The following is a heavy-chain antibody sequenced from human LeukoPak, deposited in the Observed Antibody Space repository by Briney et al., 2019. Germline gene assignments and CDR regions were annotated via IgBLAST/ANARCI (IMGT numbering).Heavy chain of an antibody. Sequence: GGSLRLSCAASAFTFSSYAMSWVRQAPGKGLEWVSAISGRSSHIYYGESVKGRFTISRDNAKNSLYLQMDSLGVEDTAVYYCGRAFPPLRTSSAGDLWGQGTLVIVSS. CDR2: ISGRSSHI. D-gene: IGHD3-16*01. CDR3: GRAFPPLRTSSAGDL. CDR1: AFTFSSYA. J-gene: IGHJ1*01. V-gene: IGHV3-21*01.